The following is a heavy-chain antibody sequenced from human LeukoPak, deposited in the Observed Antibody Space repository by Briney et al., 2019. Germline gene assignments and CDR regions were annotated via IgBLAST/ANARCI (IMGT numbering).Heavy chain of an antibody. V-gene: IGHV3-21*01. D-gene: IGHD1-1*01. Sequence: GGSLRLSCAASGFSFSTYSMNWVRQAPGKGLEWVSSISSSSAYIYYADSVKGRFIISRDNAKNSLYLQLTSLRAEDTAVYYCARDWNYYYMDVWGKGTTVTVSS. CDR3: ARDWNYYYMDV. J-gene: IGHJ6*03. CDR1: GFSFSTYS. CDR2: ISSSSAYI.